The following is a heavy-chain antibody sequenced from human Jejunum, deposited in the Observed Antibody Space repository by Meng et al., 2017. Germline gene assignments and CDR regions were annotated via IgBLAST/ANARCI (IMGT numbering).Heavy chain of an antibody. Sequence: GESLKISCTASGFTFRDYAFTWFRQAPGKGLEWVGFIRSKPYGEATQYAASVEGRFSISRDDSKGIAYLHMSSLKTADTAVYYCTRDDDYGDFPFDYWGQGTVVTVSS. J-gene: IGHJ4*02. D-gene: IGHD4-17*01. CDR1: GFTFRDYA. V-gene: IGHV3-49*03. CDR2: IRSKPYGEAT. CDR3: TRDDDYGDFPFDY.